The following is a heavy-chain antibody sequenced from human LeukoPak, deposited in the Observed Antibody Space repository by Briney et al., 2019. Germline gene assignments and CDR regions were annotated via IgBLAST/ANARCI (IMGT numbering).Heavy chain of an antibody. CDR3: AKGTAYCGGDCYYLYY. Sequence: PGGSLRLSCAASGFTFSSYSMNWVRQAPGKGLEWVSSISSSSSYIYYADSVKGRFTISRDNSKNTLYLQMNSLRAEDTAVYYCAKGTAYCGGDCYYLYYWGQGTLVTVSS. V-gene: IGHV3-21*04. CDR1: GFTFSSYS. D-gene: IGHD2-21*02. CDR2: ISSSSSYI. J-gene: IGHJ4*02.